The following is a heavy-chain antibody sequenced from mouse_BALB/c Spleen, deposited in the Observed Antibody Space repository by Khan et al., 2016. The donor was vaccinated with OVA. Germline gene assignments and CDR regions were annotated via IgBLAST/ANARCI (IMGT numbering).Heavy chain of an antibody. CDR2: IWGDGNT. V-gene: IGHV2-3*01. CDR1: GFSLTSYG. Sequence: QVQLKQSGPGLVAPSQSLSITCTVSGFSLTSYGVSWVRQPPGKGLEWLGVIWGDGNTNCHSALISRLSISKDKSKSQVFLKMNRLQTDDTATYYCAKDQGDYAVDYWGQGTSATVSS. J-gene: IGHJ4*01. CDR3: AKDQGDYAVDY.